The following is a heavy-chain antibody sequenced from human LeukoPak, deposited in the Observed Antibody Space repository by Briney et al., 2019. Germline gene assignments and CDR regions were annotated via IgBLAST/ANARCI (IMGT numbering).Heavy chain of an antibody. CDR2: ISGSGVST. CDR3: AKQWRGTGNAFDI. J-gene: IGHJ3*02. Sequence: GGSLRLSRAASGFPFSSYTMSWVRQAPGKGLEWVSSISGSGVSTYYADYVKGRFTLSRDNSKNTLYLQINSLRAEDTAVYYCAKQWRGTGNAFDIWGQGTMVTVSS. CDR1: GFPFSSYT. V-gene: IGHV3-23*01. D-gene: IGHD3/OR15-3a*01.